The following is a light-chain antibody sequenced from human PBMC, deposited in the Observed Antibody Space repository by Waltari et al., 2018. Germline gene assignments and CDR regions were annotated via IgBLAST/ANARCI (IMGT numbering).Light chain of an antibody. CDR3: QASYTTPYS. CDR1: QGISSA. CDR2: DAS. Sequence: AIHLTQSPSSLSASVGDRITITCRASQGISSALAWYQQKPGESPKFLIYDASSLQSGVPSRFSGSASGTDFTLTITSLQPEDFATYYCQASYTTPYSFGQGTKVEIK. J-gene: IGKJ2*03. V-gene: IGKV1-13*02.